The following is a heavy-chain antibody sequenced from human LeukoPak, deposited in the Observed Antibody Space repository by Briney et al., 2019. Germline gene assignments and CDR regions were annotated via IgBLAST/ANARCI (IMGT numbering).Heavy chain of an antibody. Sequence: SVRVSCKTSGGTFTSFVIGWVRQAPGQGLEWMGRIIPVFGAPNYAQKFHGRVTISADKSTTTTYMELYSLTSEDTAVYICFVAADECTFDNWGQGTLVTVSS. J-gene: IGHJ4*02. D-gene: IGHD6-19*01. CDR2: IIPVFGAP. V-gene: IGHV1-69*06. CDR1: GGTFTSFV. CDR3: FVAADECTFDN.